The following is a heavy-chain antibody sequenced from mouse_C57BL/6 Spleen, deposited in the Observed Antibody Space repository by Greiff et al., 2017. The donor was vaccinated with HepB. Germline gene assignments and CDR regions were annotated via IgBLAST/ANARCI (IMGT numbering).Heavy chain of an antibody. CDR2: IDPSDSYT. D-gene: IGHD1-1*01. CDR1: GYTFTSYW. V-gene: IGHV1-69*01. CDR3: ARGYGSSPDYFDY. J-gene: IGHJ2*01. Sequence: VQLQQSGAELVMPGASVKLSCKASGYTFTSYWMHWVKQRPGQGLEWIGEIDPSDSYTNYNQKFKGKSTLTVDKSSSTAYMQLSSLTSEDSAVYYCARGYGSSPDYFDYWGQGTTLTVSS.